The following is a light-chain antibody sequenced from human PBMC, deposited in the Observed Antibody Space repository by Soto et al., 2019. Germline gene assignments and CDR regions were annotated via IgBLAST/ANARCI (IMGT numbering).Light chain of an antibody. Sequence: DVVMPQSPLSLPVTPGEPASISCRTSQSLLHSNGYNYLDWYLQKPGQSPQLLIYLGSNRASGVPDGFSGSGAGTDFTLKISRVEAEDVGVYYGMQALQTPGFTFGPGDKVDIK. J-gene: IGKJ3*01. CDR1: QSLLHSNGYNY. V-gene: IGKV2-28*01. CDR3: MQALQTPGFT. CDR2: LGS.